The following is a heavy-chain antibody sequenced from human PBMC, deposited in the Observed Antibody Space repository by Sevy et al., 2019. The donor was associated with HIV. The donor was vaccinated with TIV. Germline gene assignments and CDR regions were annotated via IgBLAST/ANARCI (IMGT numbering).Heavy chain of an antibody. CDR3: AKDTIAGVGDACDI. CDR1: GFTFNNYA. Sequence: GGSLRLSCAATGFTFNNYAMNWVRQAPGKGLEWVSAITGPGGYTYYADSVKGRFTISRDNSKNTLYLQMNSLRAEDTALYYCAKDTIAGVGDACDIWGQGTMVTVSS. V-gene: IGHV3-23*01. D-gene: IGHD6-13*01. J-gene: IGHJ3*02. CDR2: ITGPGGYT.